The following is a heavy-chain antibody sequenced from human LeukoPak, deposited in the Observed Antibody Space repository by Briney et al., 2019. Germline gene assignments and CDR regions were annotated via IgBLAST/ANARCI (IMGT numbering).Heavy chain of an antibody. Sequence: SETLSLTCTVSGYSISSGYYWGWIRQPPGKGLEWIGSIYHSGSTYYNPSLKSRVTISVDTSKNQFSLKLSSVTAADTAVYYCARGRIAAGRRWFDPWGQGTLVTVSS. V-gene: IGHV4-38-2*02. CDR3: ARGRIAAGRRWFDP. J-gene: IGHJ5*02. D-gene: IGHD6-13*01. CDR2: IYHSGST. CDR1: GYSISSGYY.